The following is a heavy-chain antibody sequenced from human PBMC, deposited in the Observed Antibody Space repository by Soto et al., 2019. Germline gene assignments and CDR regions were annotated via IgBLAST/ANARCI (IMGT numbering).Heavy chain of an antibody. CDR3: ARSAGWYAVHS. D-gene: IGHD6-19*01. CDR1: GDSVRSPYY. Sequence: QVQLQESGPVLVKPSGTLSRTCAVSGDSVRSPYYWCWVRQPPGKGLEWIGEVFHTGTTSYNPSLRSRVTISMDKSNNQFSLDLSSVTAADTAVSYCARSAGWYAVHSWGPGTLV. J-gene: IGHJ4*02. V-gene: IGHV4-4*02. CDR2: VFHTGTT.